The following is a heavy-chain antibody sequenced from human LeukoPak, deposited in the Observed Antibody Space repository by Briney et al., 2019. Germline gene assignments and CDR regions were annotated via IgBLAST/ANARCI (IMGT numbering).Heavy chain of an antibody. Sequence: GGSLRLSCAASGFTVSSNYMSWVRQAPGKGLEWVPVIYRGGSTYYADSVKGRFTISRDNSKNMLYVQMNSLSAEDTAVYYCARDSISYGDYVAFEYWGQGPLVRVSS. V-gene: IGHV3-66*01. CDR1: GFTVSSNY. D-gene: IGHD4-17*01. J-gene: IGHJ4*02. CDR3: ARDSISYGDYVAFEY. CDR2: IYRGGST.